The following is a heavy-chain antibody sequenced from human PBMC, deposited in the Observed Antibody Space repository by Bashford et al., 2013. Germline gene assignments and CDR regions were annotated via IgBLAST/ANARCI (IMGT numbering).Heavy chain of an antibody. CDR1: GFPFIQYY. D-gene: IGHD4-17*01. CDR3: STDIVCPVTT. V-gene: IGHV3-15*01. J-gene: IGHJ4*02. CDR2: IKSNTDGGTT. Sequence: GSLRLSCAASGFPFIQYYMSWIRQAPGKGLEWVGHIKSNTDGGTTDYAAPVKGRFTISRDDYKKXGVSANEQPENRDTALYYCSTDIVCPVTTWGQGTLVTVS.